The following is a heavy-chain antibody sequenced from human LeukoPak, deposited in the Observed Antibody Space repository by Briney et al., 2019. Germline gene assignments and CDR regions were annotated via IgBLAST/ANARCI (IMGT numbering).Heavy chain of an antibody. V-gene: IGHV3-21*01. D-gene: IGHD6-13*01. J-gene: IGHJ4*02. CDR3: ARGRLAGYSSSSDFDY. CDR1: GFTFNSYT. CDR2: ISSSSSYI. Sequence: GGSLRLSCAASGFTFNSYTMNWVRQAPGKGLEWVSSISSSSSYIYDADSVEGRFTISRDNAKSSLYLQMSSLRAEDTAVYYCARGRLAGYSSSSDFDYWGQGTLVTVSS.